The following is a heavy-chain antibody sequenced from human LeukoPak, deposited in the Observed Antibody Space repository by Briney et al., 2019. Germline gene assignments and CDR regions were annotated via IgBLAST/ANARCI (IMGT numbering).Heavy chain of an antibody. D-gene: IGHD1-26*01. CDR2: ISSSGNT. CDR1: GDSFSSSSYF. CDR3: ARHYSGTYYRFDS. J-gene: IGHJ4*02. Sequence: NASETLSLTCTVSGDSFSSSSYFWDWIRQAPGKGLEWIGTISSSGNTYYNPSLKSRVTMSVDTSKNQFSLKLTSVTAADTTVYYCARHYSGTYYRFDSWGQGTLVTVSS. V-gene: IGHV4-39*01.